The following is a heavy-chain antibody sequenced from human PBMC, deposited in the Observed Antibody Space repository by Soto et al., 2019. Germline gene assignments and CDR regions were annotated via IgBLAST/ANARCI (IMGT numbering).Heavy chain of an antibody. Sequence: SETLSLTCTVSGGYVSSGSYYWSWIRQPPGKGLEWIGYIYYSGSTNYNPSLKSRVTISFDMSKSQVYLQLTSVTAADTAVYYCARFGAAAAHDDNWGRGVLVTVSS. J-gene: IGHJ4*01. CDR2: IYYSGST. V-gene: IGHV4-61*01. CDR1: GGYVSSGSYY. D-gene: IGHD6-13*01. CDR3: ARFGAAAAHDDN.